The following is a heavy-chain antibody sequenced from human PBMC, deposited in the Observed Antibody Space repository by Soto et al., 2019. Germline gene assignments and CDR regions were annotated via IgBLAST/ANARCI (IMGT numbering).Heavy chain of an antibody. CDR3: ASRYCSGGSCYPY. CDR2: ISSSTI. J-gene: IGHJ4*02. Sequence: GGSLRLSCAASGFTFSSYSMNWVRQAPGKGLEWVSYISSSTIYYADSVKGRFTISRDNAKNSLYLQMNSLRAEDTAVYYCASRYCSGGSCYPYWGQGTLVTVSS. V-gene: IGHV3-48*01. CDR1: GFTFSSYS. D-gene: IGHD2-15*01.